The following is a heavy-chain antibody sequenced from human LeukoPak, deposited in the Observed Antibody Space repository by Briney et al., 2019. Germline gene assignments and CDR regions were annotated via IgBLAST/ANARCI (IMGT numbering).Heavy chain of an antibody. V-gene: IGHV6-1*01. CDR2: TYYRSKWYN. Sequence: SQTLSLTCAISGDSVSSNSAAWNWIRQSPSRGLEWLGRTYYRSKWYNDYAVSVKSRITINPDTSKNQFSLQLNSVTPEDTAVYYCARVVDLSEGIAVAGPRAGAFDIWGQGTMVTVSS. J-gene: IGHJ3*02. CDR1: GDSVSSNSAA. CDR3: ARVVDLSEGIAVAGPRAGAFDI. D-gene: IGHD6-19*01.